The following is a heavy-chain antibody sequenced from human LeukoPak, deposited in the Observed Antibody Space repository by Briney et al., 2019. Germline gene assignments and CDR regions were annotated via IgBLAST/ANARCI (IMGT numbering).Heavy chain of an antibody. Sequence: PGGSLRLSCAGSGFSFDDDGMSWVRQAPGKGLEWVSGINWNGDSTSYADSVKGRFTISRDNTKNSLYLQMNSLRAEDTALYFCARDRLLDNYFHYMDVWGKGTTVTVSS. CDR2: INWNGDST. D-gene: IGHD3-10*01. CDR1: GFSFDDDG. CDR3: ARDRLLDNYFHYMDV. J-gene: IGHJ6*03. V-gene: IGHV3-20*04.